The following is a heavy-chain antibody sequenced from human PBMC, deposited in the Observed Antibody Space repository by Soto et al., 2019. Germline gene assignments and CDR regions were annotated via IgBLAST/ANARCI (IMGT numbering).Heavy chain of an antibody. J-gene: IGHJ4*02. V-gene: IGHV3-30*18. Sequence: QVQLVESGGGVVQPGRSLRLACAASGFTFRSYGMHWVRQAPGKGLEWMAGISDDGSNKYYADSVNGRFTISRDNSKNTLYLQTNSPRAEYTAVYYCAKGSTALTYFDYWGQGTLFTVSS. CDR1: GFTFRSYG. D-gene: IGHD2-2*01. CDR2: ISDDGSNK. CDR3: AKGSTALTYFDY.